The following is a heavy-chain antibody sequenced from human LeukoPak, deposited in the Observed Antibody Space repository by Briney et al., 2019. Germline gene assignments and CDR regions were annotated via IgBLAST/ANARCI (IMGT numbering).Heavy chain of an antibody. CDR1: GVTFSNYA. J-gene: IGHJ4*02. CDR2: ISNDGSDK. V-gene: IGHV3-30*03. CDR3: VRSAFHAGSGNYYDY. D-gene: IGHD3-22*01. Sequence: TGRSLRLSCAAPGVTFSNYAMHWVRQSPGKGLEWVAVISNDGSDKHHADSVKGRFTISRDNAENTLYLQMNSLRVEDTAVYYCVRSAFHAGSGNYYDYWGQGTLVTVSS.